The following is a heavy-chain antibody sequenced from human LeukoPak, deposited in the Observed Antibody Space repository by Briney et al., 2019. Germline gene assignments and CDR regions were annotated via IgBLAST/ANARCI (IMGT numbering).Heavy chain of an antibody. V-gene: IGHV4-59*01. Sequence: SETLSLTCAVYGGSFSGYYWSWIRQPPGKGLEWIGYIYYSGSTNYNPSLKSRVTISVDTSKNQFSLKLSSVTAADTAVYYCAREDYYDSSGFNYWGQGTLVTVSS. CDR2: IYYSGST. CDR3: AREDYYDSSGFNY. J-gene: IGHJ4*02. D-gene: IGHD3-22*01. CDR1: GGSFSGYY.